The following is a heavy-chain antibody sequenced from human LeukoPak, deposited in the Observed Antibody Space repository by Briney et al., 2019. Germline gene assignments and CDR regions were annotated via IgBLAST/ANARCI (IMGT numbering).Heavy chain of an antibody. CDR2: IYTSGST. Sequence: SETLSLTCSVSGGSISSYYWSWIRQPAGKGLEWIGRIYTSGSTNYNPSLKSRVTISVDTSKNQFSLKLNSVIATDTAVYYCASEGTTFSSFDYWGQGTLVTVSS. CDR1: GGSISSYY. V-gene: IGHV4-4*07. CDR3: ASEGTTFSSFDY. D-gene: IGHD1-1*01. J-gene: IGHJ4*02.